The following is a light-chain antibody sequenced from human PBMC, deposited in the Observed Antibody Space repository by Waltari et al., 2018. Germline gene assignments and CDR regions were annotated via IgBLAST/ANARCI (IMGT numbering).Light chain of an antibody. V-gene: IGKV1-16*01. CDR3: QQYSSFPLT. J-gene: IGKJ3*01. Sequence: DIQVTQSPSSLSASVGDRVTITCRASQDIINYLAWFQQKPGKPPNSLIYSASSMHRGVSDRFSGSGSGTEFTLTITSLQPEDVATYYCQQYSSFPLTFGPGTKVGIK. CDR2: SAS. CDR1: QDIINY.